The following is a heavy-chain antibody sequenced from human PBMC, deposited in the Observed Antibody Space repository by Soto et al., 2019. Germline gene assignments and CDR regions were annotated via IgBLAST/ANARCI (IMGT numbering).Heavy chain of an antibody. CDR2: MNPSSGYT. CDR3: ARFVRHQLPTIDY. Sequence: ASVKVSCKASGYTFSNYDINWVRQATGQGLEWLGWMNPSSGYTGYAQKFQGRVTMTGDTSISTAYMELSSLTSADTAVYYCARFVRHQLPTIDYWGQGALVTVPQ. J-gene: IGHJ4*02. D-gene: IGHD1-26*01. CDR1: GYTFSNYD. V-gene: IGHV1-8*01.